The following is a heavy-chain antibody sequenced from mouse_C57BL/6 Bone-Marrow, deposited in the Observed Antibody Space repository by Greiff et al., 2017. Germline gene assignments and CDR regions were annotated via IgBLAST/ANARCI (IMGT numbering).Heavy chain of an antibody. CDR2: IDPETGGT. J-gene: IGHJ4*01. CDR3: TRWLPFYAMDY. Sequence: VQGVESGAELVRPGASVTLSCKALGYTFTDYEMHWVKQTPVHGLEWIGAIDPETGGTAYNQKFKGKAILTADKSSSTAYMELRSLTSEDSAVYYCTRWLPFYAMDYWGQGTSVTVSS. CDR1: GYTFTDYE. D-gene: IGHD2-2*01. V-gene: IGHV1-15*01.